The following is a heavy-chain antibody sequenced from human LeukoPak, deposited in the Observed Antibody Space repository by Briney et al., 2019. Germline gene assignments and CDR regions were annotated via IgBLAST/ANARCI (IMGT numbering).Heavy chain of an antibody. Sequence: ASVKVSCKASVYTFTGCYMHWVRQAPGQGLEWMGWINPNSGDTNYAQKFQGRVTMTRDTSISTAYMELSRLRSDDTAVYYCASIVVVTARYAFDIWGQGTMVTVSS. D-gene: IGHD2-21*02. J-gene: IGHJ3*02. CDR3: ASIVVVTARYAFDI. CDR1: VYTFTGCY. V-gene: IGHV1-2*02. CDR2: INPNSGDT.